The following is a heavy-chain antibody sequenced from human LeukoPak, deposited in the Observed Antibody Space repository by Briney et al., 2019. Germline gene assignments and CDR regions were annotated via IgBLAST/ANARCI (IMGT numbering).Heavy chain of an antibody. V-gene: IGHV1-8*01. J-gene: IGHJ4*02. CDR2: MNPNSGNT. CDR1: GYTFTSFD. CDR3: ARFHGFYGGDY. D-gene: IGHD3-22*01. Sequence: ASVKVSCKASGYTFTSFDINWVRQATGQGLEWMGWMNPNSGNTGYAQKFQGRVTITRDTSASTAYMELSSLRSEDTAVYYCARFHGFYGGDYWGQGTLVTVSS.